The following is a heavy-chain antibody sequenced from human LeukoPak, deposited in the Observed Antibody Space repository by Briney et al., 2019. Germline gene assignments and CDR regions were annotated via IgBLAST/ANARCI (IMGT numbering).Heavy chain of an antibody. CDR1: GFTFSRYS. CDR2: ISISSNYI. V-gene: IGHV3-21*01. J-gene: IGHJ3*02. D-gene: IGHD1-1*01. Sequence: GGSLRLSCAASGFTFSRYSMNWVRQAPGKGLEWVSSISISSNYIYYPDSLKGRFTISRDNAKNSLYLQMNSLRVEDTAVYFCAKERGGMEVQRYAFDIWGQGTKVTVSS. CDR3: AKERGGMEVQRYAFDI.